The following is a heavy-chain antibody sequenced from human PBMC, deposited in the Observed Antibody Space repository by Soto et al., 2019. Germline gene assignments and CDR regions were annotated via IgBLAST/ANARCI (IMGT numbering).Heavy chain of an antibody. J-gene: IGHJ6*02. V-gene: IGHV3-30-3*01. CDR3: ARKLLRYFHWINYYGMDV. Sequence: PGGSLRLSCAASGFTFSSYAMHWVRQAPGKGLEWVAVISYDGSNKYYADSVKGRFTISRDNSKNTLYLQMNSLRAEDTAVYYCARKLLRYFHWINYYGMDVWGQGTTVTVSS. CDR2: ISYDGSNK. CDR1: GFTFSSYA. D-gene: IGHD3-9*01.